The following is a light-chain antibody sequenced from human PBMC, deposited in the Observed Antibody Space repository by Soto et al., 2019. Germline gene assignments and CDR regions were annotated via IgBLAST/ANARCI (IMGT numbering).Light chain of an antibody. Sequence: DIQLTQSPSFLSASVGDRVTITCRASQGISSYLAWYQQKPGKAPKLLIYAASTLQSGVPSRFSGSGSGTKFTLTISSLQPEDFATYYCQQLNSYPRVTFGGGTKVEIK. CDR1: QGISSY. CDR3: QQLNSYPRVT. CDR2: AAS. J-gene: IGKJ4*01. V-gene: IGKV1-9*01.